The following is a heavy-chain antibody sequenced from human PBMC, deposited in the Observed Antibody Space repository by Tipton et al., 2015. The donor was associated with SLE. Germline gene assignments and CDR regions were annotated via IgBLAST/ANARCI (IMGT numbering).Heavy chain of an antibody. CDR3: ARDGMRYGSGSYFDS. CDR2: INSDGSDT. CDR1: GFTFSHHW. Sequence: SLRLSCAASGFTFSHHWMNWVRQAPGKGLVWLPRINSDGSDTAYADSVKGRFTISRDNAKNTVYLQIDGLRAEDTAVYYCARDGMRYGSGSYFDSWGQGTLVTVSS. V-gene: IGHV3-74*01. J-gene: IGHJ4*02. D-gene: IGHD3-10*01.